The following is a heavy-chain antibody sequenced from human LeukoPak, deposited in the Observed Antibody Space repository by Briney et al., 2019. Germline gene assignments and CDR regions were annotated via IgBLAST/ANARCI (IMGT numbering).Heavy chain of an antibody. V-gene: IGHV3-15*01. D-gene: IGHD3-10*01. CDR2: IKAKTDGGTT. CDR3: TTGDPWDHWFL. J-gene: IGHJ3*01. Sequence: GGSLRLSCAASGFTFSNAWMSWVRQAPGKGLEWVGRIKAKTDGGTTDYAAPVKGRFTISRDDSENTLYLQMDSLKTEDTAVYYCTTGDPWDHWFLWGQGTMVAVSS. CDR1: GFTFSNAW.